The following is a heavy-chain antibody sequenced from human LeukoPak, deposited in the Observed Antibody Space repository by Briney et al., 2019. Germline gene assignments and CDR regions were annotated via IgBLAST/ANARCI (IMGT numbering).Heavy chain of an antibody. Sequence: SETLSLTCTVSCGSISSYYWSWIRQPAGKGLEWIGRIYTSGSTNYNPSLKSRVTMSVDTSKNQFSLKLSSVTAADTAVYYCARGGYYDSSGYYYKRHLDYWGQGTLVTVSS. D-gene: IGHD3-22*01. CDR1: CGSISSYY. V-gene: IGHV4-4*07. CDR2: IYTSGST. J-gene: IGHJ4*02. CDR3: ARGGYYDSSGYYYKRHLDY.